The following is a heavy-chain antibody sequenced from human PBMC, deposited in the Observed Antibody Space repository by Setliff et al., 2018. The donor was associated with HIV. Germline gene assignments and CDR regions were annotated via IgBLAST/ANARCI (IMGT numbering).Heavy chain of an antibody. CDR2: ITYSGSA. D-gene: IGHD1-26*01. CDR3: ARHSGRLLDRYAFDI. V-gene: IGHV4-30-4*08. J-gene: IGHJ3*02. Sequence: SETLSLTCTVSGGSISSDDYYWNWIRQPPGKGLEWIGYITYSGSAYYNPSLKSRVTIPIDTSNNQISLRLSSVTAADTAVYYCARHSGRLLDRYAFDIWGQGTTVTVSS. CDR1: GGSISSDDYY.